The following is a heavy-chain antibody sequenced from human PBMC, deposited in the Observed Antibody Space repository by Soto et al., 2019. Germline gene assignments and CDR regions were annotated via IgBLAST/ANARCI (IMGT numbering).Heavy chain of an antibody. D-gene: IGHD6-13*01. Sequence: ASVKVSCKASGYTFTSYGIHWVRQAPGQRLEWMGWINAANGDTKYSPRFQGRVTITRDTSASTAYMELSSLRSEDTAVYYCVRRHVSATGIDWFDPWGQGTLVTVSS. J-gene: IGHJ5*02. CDR2: INAANGDT. V-gene: IGHV1-3*01. CDR3: VRRHVSATGIDWFDP. CDR1: GYTFTSYG.